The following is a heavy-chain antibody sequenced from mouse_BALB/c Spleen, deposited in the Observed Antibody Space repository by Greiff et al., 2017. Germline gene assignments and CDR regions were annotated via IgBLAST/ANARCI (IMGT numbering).Heavy chain of an antibody. V-gene: IGHV5-9-4*01. J-gene: IGHJ2*01. CDR2: ISSGGSYT. CDR3: TRDGYSYYFDY. D-gene: IGHD2-3*01. Sequence: EVQLQESGGGLVKPGGSLKLSCAASGFTFSSYAMSWVRQSPEKRLEWVAEISSGGSYTYYPDTVTGRFTISRENARNTLYLEMSSLRSEDTAMYYCTRDGYSYYFDYWGQGTTLTVSS. CDR1: GFTFSSYA.